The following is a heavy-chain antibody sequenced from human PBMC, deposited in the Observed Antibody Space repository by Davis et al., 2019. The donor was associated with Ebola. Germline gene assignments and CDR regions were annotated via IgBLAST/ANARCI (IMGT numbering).Heavy chain of an antibody. D-gene: IGHD2-2*01. CDR3: AREIGVAVPGVMKDAFDI. J-gene: IGHJ3*02. V-gene: IGHV1-18*01. CDR2: VSGNNGKT. Sequence: ASVKVSCKASGYTFTSYGFSWVRQAPGQGLEWMGRVSGNNGKTDYAQKFQGRVTMTTDTSTSTAYMELRSLTSDDTAVYYCAREIGVAVPGVMKDAFDIWGQGTVVTVSS. CDR1: GYTFTSYG.